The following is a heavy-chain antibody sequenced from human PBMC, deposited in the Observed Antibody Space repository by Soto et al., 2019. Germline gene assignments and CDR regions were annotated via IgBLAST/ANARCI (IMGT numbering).Heavy chain of an antibody. CDR1: GFTFSSYG. J-gene: IGHJ6*02. Sequence: QVQLVESGGGVVQPGRSLRLSCAASGFTFSSYGMHWVRQAPGKGLEWVAVISYDGSNKYYADSVKGRFTISRDNSKNPLYLQMNSMRAEDTAVYYCAKEPGGQWLINDYYYGMDVWGQGTTVTVSS. CDR2: ISYDGSNK. V-gene: IGHV3-30*18. D-gene: IGHD6-19*01. CDR3: AKEPGGQWLINDYYYGMDV.